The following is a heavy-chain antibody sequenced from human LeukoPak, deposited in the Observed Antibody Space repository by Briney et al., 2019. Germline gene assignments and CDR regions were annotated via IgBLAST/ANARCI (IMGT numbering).Heavy chain of an antibody. CDR2: IWYDGNNK. CDR3: ARDGPASIELAV. Sequence: GGSLRLLCSASEFTLTGYGMHSVRQAPGKGLEWVAVIWYDGNNKYYVDSVKGRFTISRDTSKNTLYLQMNSLRGEDTAIYYCARDGPASIELAVWGQGTVVTVSS. V-gene: IGHV3-33*01. CDR1: EFTLTGYG. J-gene: IGHJ3*01. D-gene: IGHD2-2*01.